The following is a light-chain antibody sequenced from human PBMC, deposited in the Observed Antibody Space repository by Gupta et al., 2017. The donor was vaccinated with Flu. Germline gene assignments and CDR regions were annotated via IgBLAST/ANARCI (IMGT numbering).Light chain of an antibody. CDR1: RPNIGAGYD. CDR3: QSYDSSLSGSKV. CDR2: DNS. V-gene: IGLV1-40*01. Sequence: QSVLTQPPSVSGAPGQRVTISCTGSRPNIGAGYDVHWYQQLPGTAPKLLIYDNSNRPSGVPDRFSGSKSGTSASLAITGLQAEDEADYYCQSYDSSLSGSKVFGGGTKLTVL. J-gene: IGLJ2*01.